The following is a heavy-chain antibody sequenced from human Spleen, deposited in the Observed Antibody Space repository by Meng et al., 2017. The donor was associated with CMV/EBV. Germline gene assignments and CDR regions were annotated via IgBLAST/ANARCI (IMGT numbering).Heavy chain of an antibody. D-gene: IGHD4-17*01. V-gene: IGHV1-18*01. J-gene: IGHJ4*02. CDR1: GYTFTSYA. CDR2: ISAYNGNT. CDR3: ARGLGPSYADRDY. Sequence: VQLVQSGPEVKKLGASVKVSCKASGYTFTSYAISWVRQAPGQGLEWMGWISAYNGNTLYAKKVQGRVTMTTDTSTSRAYMELGSLRSEDTAVYYCARGLGPSYADRDYWGQGTLVTVSS.